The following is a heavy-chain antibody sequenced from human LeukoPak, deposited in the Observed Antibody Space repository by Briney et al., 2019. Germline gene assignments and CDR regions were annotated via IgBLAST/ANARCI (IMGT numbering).Heavy chain of an antibody. CDR3: ARDYFSRAALLGYFDL. V-gene: IGHV3-23*01. CDR1: VFTFDNDA. CDR2: ISGSGGST. Sequence: GGSLRLSCAASVFTFDNDAMAWVRQAPGKGLEWVSAISGSGGSTYYADSVKGRFTISRDNSKNTLYLQMNSLRAEDTAVYYCARDYFSRAALLGYFDLWGRGTLVTVSS. J-gene: IGHJ2*01. D-gene: IGHD3-10*01.